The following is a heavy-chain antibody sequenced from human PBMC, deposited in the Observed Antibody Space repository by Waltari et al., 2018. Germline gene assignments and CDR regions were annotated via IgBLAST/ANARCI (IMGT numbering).Heavy chain of an antibody. CDR3: ASTRVVGAIDGY. J-gene: IGHJ4*02. CDR1: GYTFTSYY. Sequence: QVQLVQSGAEVKKPGASVKVSCKASGYTFTSYYMHWVRQAPGQGLEWMGIINPSGGSTSYAQKFQGRVTMTRDTSTSTVYMELSSLRSEDTAVYYCASTRVVGAIDGYWGQGTLVTVSS. V-gene: IGHV1-46*01. CDR2: INPSGGST. D-gene: IGHD1-26*01.